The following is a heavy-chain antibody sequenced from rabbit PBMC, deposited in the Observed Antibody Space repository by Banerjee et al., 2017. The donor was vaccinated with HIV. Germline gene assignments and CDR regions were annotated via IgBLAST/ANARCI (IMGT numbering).Heavy chain of an antibody. V-gene: IGHV1S40*01. CDR3: ARTDYIAYGWNL. Sequence: QSLEESGGDLVKPGASLTLTCTASGFSFSGPYYMCWVRQAPGKGLEWIGCIYTGSDNTHYASWAKGRFSISKTSSTTVTLQMTSLTAADTASYFCARTDYIAYGWNLWGPGTLVTVS. D-gene: IGHD6-1*01. CDR2: IYTGSDNT. CDR1: GFSFSGPYY. J-gene: IGHJ4*01.